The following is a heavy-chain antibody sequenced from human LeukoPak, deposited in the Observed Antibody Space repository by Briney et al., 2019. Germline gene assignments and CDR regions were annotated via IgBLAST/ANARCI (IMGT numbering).Heavy chain of an antibody. CDR2: INPNSGGT. CDR3: ARASKPYSSGWYSCDY. Sequence: ASVKVSCKASGYTFTGYHMHWVRQAPGQGLEWMGWINPNSGGTNYAQKFQGRVTMTRDTSISTAYMELSRLRSDDTAVYYCARASKPYSSGWYSCDYWGQGTLVTVSS. V-gene: IGHV1-2*02. J-gene: IGHJ4*02. CDR1: GYTFTGYH. D-gene: IGHD6-19*01.